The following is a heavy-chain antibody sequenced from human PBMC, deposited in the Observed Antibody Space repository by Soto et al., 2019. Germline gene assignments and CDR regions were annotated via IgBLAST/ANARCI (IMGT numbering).Heavy chain of an antibody. V-gene: IGHV4-4*02. CDR3: ARVPDY. CDR2: IDHTGST. CDR1: GASISSSNS. D-gene: IGHD2-2*01. J-gene: IGHJ4*02. Sequence: PSETLSLTCAVSGASISSSNSWNWVRQPPGKGLEWIGEIDHTGSTNYNPSLKSRVTISVDKSKNQFSLKLSSVTAADTAVYYCARVPDYSGQGILVTVSS.